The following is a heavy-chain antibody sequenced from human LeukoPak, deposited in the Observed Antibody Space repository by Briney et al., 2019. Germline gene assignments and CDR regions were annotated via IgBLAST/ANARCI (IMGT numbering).Heavy chain of an antibody. J-gene: IGHJ4*02. D-gene: IGHD5-18*01. CDR3: ARTDTAMVTGFDY. CDR2: IYYSGST. Sequence: SETLSLTCTVSGGSISSSSYYCGWIRQPPGKGLEWIGSIYYSGSTYYNPSLKSRVTISVDTSKNQFSLKLSSVTAADTAVYYCARTDTAMVTGFDYWGQGTLVTVSS. CDR1: GGSISSSSYY. V-gene: IGHV4-39*07.